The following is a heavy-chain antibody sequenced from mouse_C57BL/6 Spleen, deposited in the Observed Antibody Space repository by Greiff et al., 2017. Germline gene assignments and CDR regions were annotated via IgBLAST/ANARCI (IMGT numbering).Heavy chain of an antibody. Sequence: EVQLQQSGPELVKPGASVKISCKASGYTFTDYYMNWVKQSHGKSLEWIGDINPNNGGPSYNEKFKGKATLTVEKSSSTAYMELRSLTSEDSAVYYCARGGRGLTYAMDYWGQGTSVTVSS. CDR2: INPNNGGP. J-gene: IGHJ4*01. D-gene: IGHD1-1*01. CDR1: GYTFTDYY. CDR3: ARGGRGLTYAMDY. V-gene: IGHV1-26*01.